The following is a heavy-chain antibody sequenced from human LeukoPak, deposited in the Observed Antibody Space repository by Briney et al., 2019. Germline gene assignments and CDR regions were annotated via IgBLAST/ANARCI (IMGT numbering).Heavy chain of an antibody. CDR2: ISNSGGST. CDR1: GFTFSSYA. CDR3: ARLRQQLVQGKNWFDP. Sequence: GGSLRLSCAASGFTFSSYAMSWVRQAPGKGLQWVSAISNSGGSTYYADSVKGRFTISRDNSKNTLYLLMNSLRAEDTAVYYCARLRQQLVQGKNWFDPWGQGTLVTVSS. D-gene: IGHD6-13*01. J-gene: IGHJ5*02. V-gene: IGHV3-23*01.